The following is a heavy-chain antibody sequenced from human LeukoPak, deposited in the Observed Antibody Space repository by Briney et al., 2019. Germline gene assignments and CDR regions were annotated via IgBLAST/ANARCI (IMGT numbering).Heavy chain of an antibody. CDR3: ARGLRDY. CDR1: GGSISSSSYY. D-gene: IGHD4-17*01. CDR2: INHSGST. Sequence: PSETLSLTCTVSGGSISSSSYYWGWIRQPPGKGLEWIGEINHSGSTNYNPSLKSRVTISVDTSKNQFSLKLSSVTAADTAVYYCARGLRDYWGQGTLVTVSS. J-gene: IGHJ4*02. V-gene: IGHV4-39*07.